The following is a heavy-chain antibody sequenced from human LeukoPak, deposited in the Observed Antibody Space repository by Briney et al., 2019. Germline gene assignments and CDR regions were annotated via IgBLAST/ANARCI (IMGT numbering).Heavy chain of an antibody. D-gene: IGHD3-22*01. Sequence: SVKVSCKASGGTFTSYTISWVRQAPGQGLEWMGRINPILGIANYAQKFQGRVTITADKSTSTAYMELSSLRSEDTAVYYCATGPYYYDSSGTYYYGMDVWGQGTTVTVSS. V-gene: IGHV1-69*02. CDR3: ATGPYYYDSSGTYYYGMDV. J-gene: IGHJ6*01. CDR1: GGTFTSYT. CDR2: INPILGIA.